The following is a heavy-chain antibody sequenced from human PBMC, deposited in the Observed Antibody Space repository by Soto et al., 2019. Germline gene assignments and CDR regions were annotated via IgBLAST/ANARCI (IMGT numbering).Heavy chain of an antibody. CDR1: GGSISSSNW. D-gene: IGHD4-17*01. Sequence: QVQLQESGPGLVKPSGTLSLTCAVSGGSISSSNWWSWVRQPPGKGLEWIGEIYHSGSTNYNPSLKSRVNRSVDKSKNQFSLKLSSVTASDTAVYYCARDRDYGGNSPPPNGMDVGGQGTTVTVSS. CDR3: ARDRDYGGNSPPPNGMDV. CDR2: IYHSGST. V-gene: IGHV4-4*02. J-gene: IGHJ6*02.